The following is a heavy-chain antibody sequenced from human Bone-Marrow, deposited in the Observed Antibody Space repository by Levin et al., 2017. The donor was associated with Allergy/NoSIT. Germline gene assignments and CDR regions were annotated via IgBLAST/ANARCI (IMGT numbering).Heavy chain of an antibody. CDR1: GYSFTTYA. D-gene: IGHD2-2*01. CDR2: INTNTGNA. V-gene: IGHV7-4-1*02. CDR3: DRGACTSTSGTERCGFYDYMDG. J-gene: IGHJ6*03. Sequence: ASVKVSCTASGYSFTTYALNVIHRARQAPGQGLEWMGWINTNTGNANYAQGCTGRIVLTLDTAVSTAYLQISSLKTEDSGLYSCDRGACTSTSGTERCGFYDYMDGWGKGSTVAVSS.